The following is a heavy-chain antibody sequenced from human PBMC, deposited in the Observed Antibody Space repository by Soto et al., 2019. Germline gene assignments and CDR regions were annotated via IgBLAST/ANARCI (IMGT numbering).Heavy chain of an antibody. J-gene: IGHJ5*02. V-gene: IGHV3-23*01. CDR2: ISGSGGSR. Sequence: EVQLLESGGGLVQPGGSLRLSCAASGFTFSSYAMSWVRQAPGKGLEWVSAISGSGGSRYYADSVKGRFTISRDNSKNTLYLQMNSLRSEDTAVYYCAKWDSSGYYFQDQYNWFDPWGQGTLVTVSS. CDR3: AKWDSSGYYFQDQYNWFDP. D-gene: IGHD3-22*01. CDR1: GFTFSSYA.